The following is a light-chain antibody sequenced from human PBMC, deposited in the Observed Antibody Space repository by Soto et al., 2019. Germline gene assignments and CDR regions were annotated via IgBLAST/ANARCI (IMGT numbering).Light chain of an antibody. CDR3: QQYNSYWT. J-gene: IGKJ1*01. V-gene: IGKV1-5*01. CDR1: QSISSW. CDR2: DAS. Sequence: DIQTTQSPSTLSASVGARVTITCRASQSISSWLAWYQQTAGKATKLLIYDASSVESGVPTRFSGSGSGTEFTLTISRLQADDFATYYCQQYNSYWTFGQGTKVDIK.